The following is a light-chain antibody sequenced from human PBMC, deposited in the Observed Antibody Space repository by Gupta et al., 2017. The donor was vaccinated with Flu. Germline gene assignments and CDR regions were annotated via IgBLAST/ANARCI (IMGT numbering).Light chain of an antibody. Sequence: QSALSQPASVSPSPGQSISISCTGTTDDIGAYTFVSWYQHHPGKAPKLIIHEVTNRPSGMSDRFSGSKSGDTASLNISSRQAEDEADYVCSSFTRTAVSDVFGTGTKVTVL. CDR3: SSFTRTAVSDV. V-gene: IGLV2-14*01. CDR2: EVT. J-gene: IGLJ1*01. CDR1: TDDIGAYTF.